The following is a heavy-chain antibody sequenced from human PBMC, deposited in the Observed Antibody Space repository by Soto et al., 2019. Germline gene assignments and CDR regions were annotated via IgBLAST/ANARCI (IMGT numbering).Heavy chain of an antibody. CDR2: SIPIFGTA. CDR1: GGTFSSYA. D-gene: IGHD2-15*01. Sequence: QVQLVQSGAELKKPGSSVKVSCKASGGTFSSYAISWVRPAPGQGLEWMGGSIPIFGTANYAQKVQGRVTITADESTSTAYMELSSLRSEDTAVYYCARDLILGYCSGGSCYSSDDAFDIWGQGTMVTVSS. CDR3: ARDLILGYCSGGSCYSSDDAFDI. V-gene: IGHV1-69*01. J-gene: IGHJ3*02.